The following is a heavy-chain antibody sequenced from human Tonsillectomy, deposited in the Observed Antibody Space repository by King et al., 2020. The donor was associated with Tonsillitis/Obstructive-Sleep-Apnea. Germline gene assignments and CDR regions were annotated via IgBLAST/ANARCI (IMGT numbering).Heavy chain of an antibody. Sequence: VQLVESGGGLVKPGGSLRLSCAASGFSFSSYTMNWVRQAPGKGLEWVSSLSSSSGYIYYADSVKGRFTISRDNARNSLYLQMNSLRTEDTAVYYCTRDRGILIGYYPFACWGQGTLVTVSS. D-gene: IGHD3-9*01. CDR2: LSSSSGYI. CDR3: TRDRGILIGYYPFAC. V-gene: IGHV3-21*01. J-gene: IGHJ4*02. CDR1: GFSFSSYT.